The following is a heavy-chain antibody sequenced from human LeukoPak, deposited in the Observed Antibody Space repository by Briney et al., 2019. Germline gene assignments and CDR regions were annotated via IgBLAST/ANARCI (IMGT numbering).Heavy chain of an antibody. D-gene: IGHD5-18*01. CDR1: GGSISSYY. V-gene: IGHV4-59*01. CDR2: IYYSGST. J-gene: IGHJ5*02. CDR3: ARYSYGHRGFDP. Sequence: SETLSLTCTVSGGSISSYYWSWIRQPPGKGLEWIGYIYYSGSTNYNPSLKSRVTISVDTSKNQFSLTLSSVTAADTAVYYCARYSYGHRGFDPWGQGTLVTVSS.